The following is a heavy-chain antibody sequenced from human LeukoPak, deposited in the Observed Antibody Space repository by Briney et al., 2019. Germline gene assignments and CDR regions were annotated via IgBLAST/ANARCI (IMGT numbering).Heavy chain of an antibody. Sequence: GGSLRLSCAASGFTVSSNYMSWVRQAPGKGLEWVSVIYSGGSTYYADSVKGRFTISRDNSKNTLYLQMNSLRAEDTAAYYCARDGVVAATKSDYWGQGTLVTVSS. J-gene: IGHJ4*02. CDR2: IYSGGST. D-gene: IGHD2-15*01. CDR3: ARDGVVAATKSDY. V-gene: IGHV3-66*01. CDR1: GFTVSSNY.